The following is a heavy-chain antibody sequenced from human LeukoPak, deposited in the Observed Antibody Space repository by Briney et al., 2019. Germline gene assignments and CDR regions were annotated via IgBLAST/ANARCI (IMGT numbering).Heavy chain of an antibody. Sequence: KPGGSLRLSCAASGFTFSSYSINWVRQAPGKGLEWVSSISSSSSYIYYADSVKGRFTISRDNAKNSLYLQMNSLRAEDTAVYYCARDGTAAAGTWDYWGQGTLVTVSS. V-gene: IGHV3-21*01. CDR2: ISSSSSYI. J-gene: IGHJ4*02. CDR1: GFTFSSYS. D-gene: IGHD6-13*01. CDR3: ARDGTAAAGTWDY.